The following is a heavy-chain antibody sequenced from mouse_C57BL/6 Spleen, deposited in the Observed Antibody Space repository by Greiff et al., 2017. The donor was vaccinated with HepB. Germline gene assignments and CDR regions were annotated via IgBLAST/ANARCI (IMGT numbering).Heavy chain of an antibody. CDR1: GYTFTDYN. V-gene: IGHV1-18*01. J-gene: IGHJ1*03. Sequence: VQLQQSGPELVKPGASVKIPCKASGYTFTDYNMDWVKQSHGKSLEWIGDINPNNGGTIYNQKFKGKATLTVDKSSSTAYMELRSLTSEDTAVYYCARFYDFDVWGTGTTVTVSS. D-gene: IGHD2-12*01. CDR3: ARFYDFDV. CDR2: INPNNGGT.